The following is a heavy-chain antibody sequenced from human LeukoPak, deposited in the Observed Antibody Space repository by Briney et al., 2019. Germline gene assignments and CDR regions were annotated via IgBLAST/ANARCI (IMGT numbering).Heavy chain of an antibody. V-gene: IGHV4-31*01. J-gene: IGHJ4*02. Sequence: SQTLSLTCTVAGGSISSGGYYWSWIRQHPGKGLEWIGYIYYSGRRYYNASFKCQVTISVDTSKSQCSRKLSSVAAADTVVYYCARHGSGSYYNLYYWGQGTLVTVSS. D-gene: IGHD3-10*01. CDR3: ARHGSGSYYNLYY. CDR2: IYYSGRR. CDR1: GGSISSGGYY.